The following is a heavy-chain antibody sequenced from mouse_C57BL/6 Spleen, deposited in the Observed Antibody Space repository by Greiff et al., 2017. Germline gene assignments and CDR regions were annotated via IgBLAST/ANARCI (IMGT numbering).Heavy chain of an antibody. D-gene: IGHD2-1*01. CDR3: ARRGNYEYFDV. V-gene: IGHV1-82*01. Sequence: QVQLQQPGPELVKPGASVKISCKASGYAFSSSWMNWVKQRPGKGLEWIGRIYPGDGDTNYNGKFKGKATLTADKSSSTAYMQLSSLTSEDSAVYFCARRGNYEYFDVWGTGTTVTVSS. J-gene: IGHJ1*03. CDR2: IYPGDGDT. CDR1: GYAFSSSW.